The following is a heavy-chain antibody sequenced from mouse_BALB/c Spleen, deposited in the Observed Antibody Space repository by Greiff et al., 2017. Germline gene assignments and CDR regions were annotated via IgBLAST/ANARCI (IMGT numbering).Heavy chain of an antibody. Sequence: VQLQQSGAELVRPGVSVKISCKGSGYTFTDYAMHWVKQSHAKSLEWIGVISTYYGDASYNQKFKGKATMTVDKSSSTAYMELARLTSEDSAIYYCATTYGSPWFAYWGQGTLVTVSA. J-gene: IGHJ3*01. CDR3: ATTYGSPWFAY. V-gene: IGHV1S137*01. D-gene: IGHD1-1*01. CDR2: ISTYYGDA. CDR1: GYTFTDYA.